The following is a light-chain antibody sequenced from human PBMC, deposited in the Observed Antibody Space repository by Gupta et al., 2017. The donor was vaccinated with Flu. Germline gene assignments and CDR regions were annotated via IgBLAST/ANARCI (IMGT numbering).Light chain of an antibody. CDR3: QQYGSSPVS. CDR1: QSVSSSY. V-gene: IGKV3-20*01. J-gene: IGKJ3*01. CDR2: GAS. Sequence: EIVLTQSPATPSSSPGERATITCSASQSVSSSYLTWYQQKPGQAPRLLIYGASSMATGVPERFSGSGSGTDFTLTISSLEPEDFAVYYCQQYGSSPVSFGHGTKVEIK.